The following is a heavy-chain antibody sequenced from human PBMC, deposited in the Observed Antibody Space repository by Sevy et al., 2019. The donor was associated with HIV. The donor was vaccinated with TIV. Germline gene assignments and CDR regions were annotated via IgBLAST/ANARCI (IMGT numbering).Heavy chain of an antibody. V-gene: IGHV1-69*13. CDR3: AGDSGGSMLNTHNWFDP. CDR2: IIPIFGTT. CDR1: GGSINSHA. Sequence: ASVKVSCKTSGGSINSHAIVWVRQAPGQGLEWMGGIIPIFGTTTYAQRFQGRVTITADGLSKTVYLELRSLRSEDTAVYYCAGDSGGSMLNTHNWFDPWGQGTLVTVS. D-gene: IGHD2-8*02. J-gene: IGHJ5*02.